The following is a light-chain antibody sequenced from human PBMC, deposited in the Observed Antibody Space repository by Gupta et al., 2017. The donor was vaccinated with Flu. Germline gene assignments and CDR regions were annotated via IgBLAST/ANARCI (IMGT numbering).Light chain of an antibody. CDR3: CSFGAAPF. V-gene: IGLV2-11*01. CDR2: DVY. J-gene: IGLJ2*01. Sequence: QSALTQPRSVSGSPGQSVAISCTGTSSDVGAYNYVSWYQQYPGKAPKLIIYDVYKRPSGVPDRFTGSKSGNTASLTISGLQPEDEADYHCCSFGAAPFFGGGTKLTAL. CDR1: SSDVGAYNY.